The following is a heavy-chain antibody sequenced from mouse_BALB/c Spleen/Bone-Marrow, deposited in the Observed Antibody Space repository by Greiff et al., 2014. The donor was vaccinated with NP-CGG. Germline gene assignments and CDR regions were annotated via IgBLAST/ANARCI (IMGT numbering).Heavy chain of an antibody. CDR1: GYTFSRYW. D-gene: IGHD2-1*01. CDR2: ILPGSGST. J-gene: IGHJ3*01. Sequence: VQLQQSGAELMKPGASVKISCKATGYTFSRYWIEWVKQRPGHGLEWIGEILPGSGSTNYNEKFKGKATFTADTSSNTAYMQLSSMTSEDSAVYYCARNYGNYVWFANWGQGTLVTVSA. V-gene: IGHV1-9*01. CDR3: ARNYGNYVWFAN.